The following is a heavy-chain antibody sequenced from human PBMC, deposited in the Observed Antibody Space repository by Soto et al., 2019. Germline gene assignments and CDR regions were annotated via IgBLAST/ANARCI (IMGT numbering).Heavy chain of an antibody. D-gene: IGHD3-22*01. J-gene: IGHJ1*01. V-gene: IGHV2-5*02. Sequence: QITLKESGPTLVKPTQTLTLTCTFSGFSLSTSGVGVGWIRQPPGKALEWLALIYWDDDKRYSPSLKSRLTITKDTSKNQLVLTMTNMDPVVTATYYCALLTYYYDSSGYYSSAEYFQHWGQGTLVTVSS. CDR2: IYWDDDK. CDR3: ALLTYYYDSSGYYSSAEYFQH. CDR1: GFSLSTSGVG.